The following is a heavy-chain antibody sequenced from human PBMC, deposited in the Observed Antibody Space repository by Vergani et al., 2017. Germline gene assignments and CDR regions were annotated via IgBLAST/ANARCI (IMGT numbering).Heavy chain of an antibody. CDR2: IIPLFSSA. J-gene: IGHJ4*02. CDR1: GDTFSSYA. Sequence: QVQLVQSGAEVKKPGSSVKVSCKASGDTFSSYAINWVRQAPGQGLEWMGRIIPLFSSADYLQKFQGRVTFTAGDSTTTAYMELSSLKSDDTAVYYCASSLGFEPFDHWGQGTLVTVSS. D-gene: IGHD1-14*01. CDR3: ASSLGFEPFDH. V-gene: IGHV1-69*13.